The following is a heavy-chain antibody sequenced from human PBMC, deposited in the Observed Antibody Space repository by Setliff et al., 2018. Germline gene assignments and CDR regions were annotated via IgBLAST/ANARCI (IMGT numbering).Heavy chain of an antibody. CDR3: ARGFDVCGGGACYTDGPYYFDY. CDR2: INHSGST. D-gene: IGHD2-21*02. J-gene: IGHJ4*02. Sequence: SETLSLTCAVYGESLSGHYWSWIRQPTGKGLEWIGEINHSGSTNYNPSLQCRVTISVDTSKNQFSLKLSSVAAADTAVYYCARGFDVCGGGACYTDGPYYFDYWGLGTLVTVS. V-gene: IGHV4-34*01. CDR1: GESLSGHY.